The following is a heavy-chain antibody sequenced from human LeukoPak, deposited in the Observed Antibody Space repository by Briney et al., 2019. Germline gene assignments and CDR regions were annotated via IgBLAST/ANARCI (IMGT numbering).Heavy chain of an antibody. CDR1: GGTFSSYA. D-gene: IGHD2-2*01. J-gene: IGHJ5*02. CDR2: IIPILGVA. CDR3: ARDCSSTSCYPLDP. V-gene: IGHV1-69*04. Sequence: ASVKVSCKASGGTFSSYAISWVRQAPGQGLEWMGRIIPILGVANYAQKFQGRVTITADKSTSTAYMELSSLRSEDTAVYYCARDCSSTSCYPLDPWGQGTLVTVSS.